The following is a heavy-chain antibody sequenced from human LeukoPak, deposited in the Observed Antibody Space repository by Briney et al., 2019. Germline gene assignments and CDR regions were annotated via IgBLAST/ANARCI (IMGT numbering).Heavy chain of an antibody. D-gene: IGHD1-26*01. CDR2: SDKKDKGYATGT. J-gene: IGHJ5*02. CDR3: TRDSGTYNWFDP. CDR1: GFTFSGSA. Sequence: PGGSLRLSCAASGFTFSGSAIHWVRQSSGKGLEGVGHSDKKDKGYATGTAYAASVKGRFTISGDDSFNTAYLQMKSLKTEDTALYYCTRDSGTYNWFDPWGQGTLVTVSS. V-gene: IGHV3-73*01.